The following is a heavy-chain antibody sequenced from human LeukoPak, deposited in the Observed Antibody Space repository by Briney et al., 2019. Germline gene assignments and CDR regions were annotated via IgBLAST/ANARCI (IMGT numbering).Heavy chain of an antibody. CDR2: ISCSGGST. CDR3: ARAGYSSSWYDEENWFDP. CDR1: GFTFSSYA. V-gene: IGHV3-23*01. Sequence: GSLRLSCAASGFTFSSYAMSWVRQAPGKGLEWVSAISCSGGSTYYADSVKGRFTISRDNSKNTLYLQMNSLRAEDTALYYCARAGYSSSWYDEENWFDPWGQGTLVTVSS. J-gene: IGHJ5*02. D-gene: IGHD6-13*01.